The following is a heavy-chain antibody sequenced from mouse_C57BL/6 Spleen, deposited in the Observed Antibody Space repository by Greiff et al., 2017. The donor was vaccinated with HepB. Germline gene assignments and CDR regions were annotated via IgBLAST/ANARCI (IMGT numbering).Heavy chain of an antibody. D-gene: IGHD1-1*01. J-gene: IGHJ4*01. CDR1: GFTFSSYG. Sequence: EVKLVESGGDLVKPGGSLKLSCAASGFTFSSYGMSWVRQTPDKRLEWVATISSGGSYTYYPDSVKGRFTISRDNAKNTLYLQMSSLKSEDTAMYYCARPGSSFYYAMDYWGQGTSVTVSS. CDR3: ARPGSSFYYAMDY. CDR2: ISSGGSYT. V-gene: IGHV5-6*02.